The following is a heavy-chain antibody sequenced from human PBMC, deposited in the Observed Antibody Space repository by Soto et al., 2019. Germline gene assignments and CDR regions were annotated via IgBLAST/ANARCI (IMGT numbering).Heavy chain of an antibody. V-gene: IGHV1-8*01. D-gene: IGHD3-22*01. CDR3: AKGHYYDSSGPPLDAFDI. J-gene: IGHJ3*02. Sequence: GASVKVSCKASGYTFTSYDINWVRQATGQGLEWMGWMNPNSGNTGYAQKFQGRVTMTRNTSISTAYMELSSLRSEDTAVYYCAKGHYYDSSGPPLDAFDIWGQGTMVTVSS. CDR2: MNPNSGNT. CDR1: GYTFTSYD.